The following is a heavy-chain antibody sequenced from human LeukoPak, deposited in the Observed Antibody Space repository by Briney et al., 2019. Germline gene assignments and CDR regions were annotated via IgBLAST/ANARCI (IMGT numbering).Heavy chain of an antibody. Sequence: GGSLRLSCAASGFTVSRHYMSWVRQASGKGLEWVSIIYSPGGTYYADSVKGRFTISRDNSKNTIYLQMNSLRVDDTAVYYCARAPFSADSSATPPAFDIWGHGTMVTVSS. D-gene: IGHD3-22*01. V-gene: IGHV3-53*01. CDR1: GFTVSRHY. CDR3: ARAPFSADSSATPPAFDI. CDR2: IYSPGGT. J-gene: IGHJ3*02.